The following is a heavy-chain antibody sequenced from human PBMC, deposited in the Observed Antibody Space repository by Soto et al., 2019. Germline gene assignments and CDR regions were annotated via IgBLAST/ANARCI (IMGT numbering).Heavy chain of an antibody. CDR3: LHATGSGGWGTMDY. D-gene: IGHD6-19*01. V-gene: IGHV2-5*02. Sequence: QITLKESGPTLVKPTQTLTLTCTFSGFSLSTSGVGVGWIRQPPGKALEWLALIYWDDDKRYSPSLKSRLTITKDTSKNQVVLTLANVDPVDTATYFCLHATGSGGWGTMDYWGQGTLVTVSS. J-gene: IGHJ4*02. CDR1: GFSLSTSGVG. CDR2: IYWDDDK.